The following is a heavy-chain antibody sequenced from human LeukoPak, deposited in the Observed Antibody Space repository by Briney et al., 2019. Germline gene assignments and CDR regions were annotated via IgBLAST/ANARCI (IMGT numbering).Heavy chain of an antibody. CDR3: ARAPTYYYDSSGEGYFDY. V-gene: IGHV1-69*06. D-gene: IGHD3-22*01. CDR2: IIPIFGTA. CDR1: GGTFSSYA. Sequence: GSSVNVSCKASGGTFSSYAISWVRQAPGQGLEWMGRIIPIFGTANYAQKFQGRVTITADKSTSTAYMELSSLRSEDTAVYYCARAPTYYYDSSGEGYFDYWGQGTLVTVSS. J-gene: IGHJ4*02.